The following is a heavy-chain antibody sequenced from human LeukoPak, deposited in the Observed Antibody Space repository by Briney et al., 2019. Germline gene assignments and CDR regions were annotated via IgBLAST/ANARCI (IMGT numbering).Heavy chain of an antibody. J-gene: IGHJ4*02. CDR3: ARGTTVTTEVSYY. D-gene: IGHD4-17*01. CDR2: ISNSSSNK. CDR1: GFTFSSYS. Sequence: GGSLTLSCAASGFTFSSYSRNWVRQAPGKGLEGVSLISNSSSNKYYADSVKSRVTISRDNAKNSLYLQVNSLRAEDTAVYYCARGTTVTTEVSYYWGQGTLVTVSS. V-gene: IGHV3-21*01.